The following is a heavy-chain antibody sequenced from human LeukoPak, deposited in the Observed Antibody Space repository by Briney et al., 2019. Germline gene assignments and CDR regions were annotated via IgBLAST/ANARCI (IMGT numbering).Heavy chain of an antibody. V-gene: IGHV1-2*02. CDR3: AREYYYDSSGYGIDY. D-gene: IGHD3-22*01. CDR2: INPNSGGT. Sequence: ASVKVSCKASGYTFTGYYMHWVRQAPGQGLEWMGWINPNSGGTNYAQKFQGRVTMTRDTSISTAYMELSRLRSDDTAVYYCAREYYYDSSGYGIDYWGQGTLVTVSS. J-gene: IGHJ4*02. CDR1: GYTFTGYY.